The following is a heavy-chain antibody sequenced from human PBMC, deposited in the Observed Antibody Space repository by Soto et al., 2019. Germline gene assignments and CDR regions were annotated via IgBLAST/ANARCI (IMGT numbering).Heavy chain of an antibody. CDR1: GYTFTSYG. Sequence: ASVKVSCKASGYTFTSYGISWVRQAPGQGLEWMGWISAYNGNTNYAQKLQGRVTMTTDTSTSTAYMELRSLRSDDTAVYYCASFSYCSRNSLLHGMHVCGQGTTVIVSS. CDR3: ASFSYCSRNSLLHGMHV. D-gene: IGHD2-2*01. CDR2: ISAYNGNT. J-gene: IGHJ6*02. V-gene: IGHV1-18*04.